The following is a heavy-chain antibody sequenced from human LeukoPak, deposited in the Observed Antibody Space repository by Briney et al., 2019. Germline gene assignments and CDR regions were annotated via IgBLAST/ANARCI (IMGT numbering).Heavy chain of an antibody. J-gene: IGHJ6*03. CDR3: ARHQGGDGYNYYYYYMDV. CDR1: GGSISSSSYY. V-gene: IGHV4-39*01. Sequence: SETLSLTCTVSGGSISSSSYYWGWIRQPPGTGLEWIGSIYYSGSTYYKPSLRSRVTISVDTSKSQFSLKLSSVTAADTAVYYCARHQGGDGYNYYYYYMDVWGKGTTVTVSS. CDR2: IYYSGST. D-gene: IGHD5-24*01.